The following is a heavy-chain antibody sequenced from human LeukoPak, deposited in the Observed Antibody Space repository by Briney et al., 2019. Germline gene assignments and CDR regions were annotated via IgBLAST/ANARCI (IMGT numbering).Heavy chain of an antibody. V-gene: IGHV4-59*01. CDR2: INYSGST. Sequence: SETLSLTCTDSGGSISGYYWHWIRQPPGMGLEWIGYINYSGSTDYKPSLKSRVTISVDTSNNQFSLSLRSVTAADTAVYYCAREYSSFEYWGQGILVTVSS. CDR1: GGSISGYY. CDR3: AREYSSFEY. D-gene: IGHD3-22*01. J-gene: IGHJ4*02.